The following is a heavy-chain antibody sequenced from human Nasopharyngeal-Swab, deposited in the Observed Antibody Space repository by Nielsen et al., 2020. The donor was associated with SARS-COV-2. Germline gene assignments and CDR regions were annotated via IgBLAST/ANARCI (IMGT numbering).Heavy chain of an antibody. Sequence: ASVKVSCKASGYTFTTYAMNWVRQAPGQGLEWMGWINTNTGNPTYAQGFTGRFVFSLDTSVSTTYLQISSLKAEDTAVYYCARDLRTDAFDIWGEGTMVTVSS. CDR1: GYTFTTYA. CDR3: ARDLRTDAFDI. CDR2: INTNTGNP. V-gene: IGHV7-4-1*02. J-gene: IGHJ3*02. D-gene: IGHD4-17*01.